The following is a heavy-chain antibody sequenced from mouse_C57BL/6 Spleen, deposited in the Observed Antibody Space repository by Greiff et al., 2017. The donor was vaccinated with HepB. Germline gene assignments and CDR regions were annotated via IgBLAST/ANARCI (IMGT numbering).Heavy chain of an antibody. CDR2: IDPSDSYT. CDR1: GYTFTSYW. CDR3: ARERGHYYGSSYGY. J-gene: IGHJ2*01. V-gene: IGHV1-50*01. Sequence: QVQLQQPGAELVKPGASVKLSCKASGYTFTSYWMQWVKQRPGQGLEWIGEIDPSDSYTNYNQKFKGKATLTVDTSSSTAYMQLSSLTSEDSAVYYCARERGHYYGSSYGYWGQGTTLTVSS. D-gene: IGHD1-1*01.